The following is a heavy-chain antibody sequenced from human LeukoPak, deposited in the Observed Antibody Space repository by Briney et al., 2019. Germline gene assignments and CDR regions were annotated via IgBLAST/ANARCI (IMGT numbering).Heavy chain of an antibody. D-gene: IGHD6-19*01. CDR2: IVSSDASK. V-gene: IGHV3-23*01. J-gene: IGHJ4*02. Sequence: PGGSLRLSCAASGFTFSSYAVSWVRQAPGKGLECVSAIVSSDASKKYAASLKGRFTISRDNSKNTLYLQMNSLRAADTAVYYCAKRLVGSSGLYYIDYWGQGTLVTVSS. CDR1: GFTFSSYA. CDR3: AKRLVGSSGLYYIDY.